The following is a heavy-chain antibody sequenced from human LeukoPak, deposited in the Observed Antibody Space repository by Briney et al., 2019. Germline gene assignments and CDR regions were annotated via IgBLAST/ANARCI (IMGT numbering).Heavy chain of an antibody. CDR1: GGTFSSYA. D-gene: IGHD3-22*01. CDR3: ARAPPYYYDSSGYFGI. V-gene: IGHV1-69*13. CDR2: IIPILGTA. J-gene: IGHJ3*02. Sequence: SVKVSCKAFGGTFSSYAISWVRQAPGQGLEWMGGIIPILGTANYAQKFQGRVTITADESTSTAYMELSSLRSEDTAVYYCARAPPYYYDSSGYFGIWGQGTMVTVSS.